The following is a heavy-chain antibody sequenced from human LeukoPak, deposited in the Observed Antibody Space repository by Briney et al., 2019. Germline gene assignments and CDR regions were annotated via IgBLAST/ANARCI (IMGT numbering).Heavy chain of an antibody. CDR1: GGSISSDY. V-gene: IGHV4-59*01. Sequence: SETLSLTCTVPGGSISSDYWSWIRQSPRKGLEWIGYIYYSGTTSYNPSLKSRVTISLDTSKNQFSLKLSSVTAADTAVYYCARGANWGSPDYWGQGTLVTVSS. CDR2: IYYSGTT. D-gene: IGHD7-27*01. CDR3: ARGANWGSPDY. J-gene: IGHJ4*02.